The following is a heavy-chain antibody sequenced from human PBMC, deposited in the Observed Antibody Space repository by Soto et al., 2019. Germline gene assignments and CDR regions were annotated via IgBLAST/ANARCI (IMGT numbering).Heavy chain of an antibody. CDR1: GGTFSSYA. V-gene: IGHV1-69*13. Sequence: ASVKVSCKASGGTFSSYAISWVRQAPGQGLEWMGGIIPIFGTANYAQKFQGRVTITADESTSTAYMELSSLRSEDTAVYYCARAGYSSGPYWYFDIWGRGTLVTVSS. J-gene: IGHJ2*01. D-gene: IGHD6-19*01. CDR2: IIPIFGTA. CDR3: ARAGYSSGPYWYFDI.